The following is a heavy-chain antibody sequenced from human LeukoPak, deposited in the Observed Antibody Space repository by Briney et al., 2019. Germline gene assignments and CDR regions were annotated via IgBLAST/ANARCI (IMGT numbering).Heavy chain of an antibody. CDR3: ARYVVYGSGKYYFDY. CDR2: INYGGTT. V-gene: IGHV4-39*01. CDR1: GXSISSSNDF. J-gene: IGHJ4*02. D-gene: IGHD3-10*01. Sequence: SETLSLTCTVSGXSISSSNDFWSWIRQPPGLELEWIASINYGGTTYYNPSLKSRVTISVDPSKNQFSLRLSSVTAADTAVYLCARYVVYGSGKYYFDYWGQGSLVSVSS.